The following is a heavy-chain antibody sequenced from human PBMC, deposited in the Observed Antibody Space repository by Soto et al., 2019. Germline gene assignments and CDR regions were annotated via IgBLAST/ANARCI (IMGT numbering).Heavy chain of an antibody. V-gene: IGHV4-39*01. J-gene: IGHJ4*02. D-gene: IGHD6-6*01. Sequence: SETLSLTCTVSGGSISSSSYYWGWIRQPPGKGLEWIGSIYYSGSTYYNPSLKSRVTISVDTSKNQFSLKLSSVTAADTAVYYCARQPYSSSPLDYWGQATLVTVSS. CDR2: IYYSGST. CDR1: GGSISSSSYY. CDR3: ARQPYSSSPLDY.